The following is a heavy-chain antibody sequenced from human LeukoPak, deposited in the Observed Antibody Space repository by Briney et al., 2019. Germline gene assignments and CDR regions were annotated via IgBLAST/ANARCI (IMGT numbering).Heavy chain of an antibody. CDR2: ISSSSSTI. D-gene: IGHD5-18*01. Sequence: GGSLRLSCAASGFTFSSYSMNWVRQAPGKGLEWVSYISSSSSTIYYADSVKGRFTISGDNAKNSLYLQMNSLGAEDTAVYYCARDEDTAMALGGYYFDYWGQGTLVTVSS. CDR3: ARDEDTAMALGGYYFDY. CDR1: GFTFSSYS. J-gene: IGHJ4*02. V-gene: IGHV3-48*01.